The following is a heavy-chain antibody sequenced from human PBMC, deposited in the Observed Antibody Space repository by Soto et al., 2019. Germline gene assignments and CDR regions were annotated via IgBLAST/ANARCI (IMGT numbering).Heavy chain of an antibody. CDR3: TTIPLLPPYYYYYYMDV. Sequence: GGSLRLSCTASGFTFGDYAMSWFRQAPGKGLEWVGFIRSKAYGGTTEYAASVKGRFTISRDDSKSIAYLQMNSLKTEDTAVYYCTTIPLLPPYYYYYYMDVWGKGTTVTVSS. CDR1: GFTFGDYA. CDR2: IRSKAYGGTT. V-gene: IGHV3-49*03. J-gene: IGHJ6*03.